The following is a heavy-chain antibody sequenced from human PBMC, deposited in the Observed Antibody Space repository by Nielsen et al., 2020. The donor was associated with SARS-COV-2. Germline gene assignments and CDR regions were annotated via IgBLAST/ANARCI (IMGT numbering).Heavy chain of an antibody. CDR2: IYFTGRT. CDR1: GASISSGGYF. J-gene: IGHJ6*02. Sequence: SETLSLTCTVSGASISSGGYFWRWIRQHPGKGLEWIGYIYFTGRTSYNPSLKSRVAMSVDTSKNQFSLDLKSVTAADTAVYYCAREASGYDHYKYGMDVWGLGATFTVAS. D-gene: IGHD5-12*01. V-gene: IGHV4-31*03. CDR3: AREASGYDHYKYGMDV.